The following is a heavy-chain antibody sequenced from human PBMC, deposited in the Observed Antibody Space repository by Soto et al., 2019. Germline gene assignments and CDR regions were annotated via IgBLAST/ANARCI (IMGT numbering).Heavy chain of an antibody. J-gene: IGHJ5*02. V-gene: IGHV4-39*01. D-gene: IGHD6-13*01. Sequence: SETLSLTCTVSGGSISSSSYYWGWIRQPPGKGLEWIGSIYYSGSTYYNPSLKSRVTISVDTSKNQFSLKLSSVTAADTAVYYCARAPDEQQLVRWFDPWGQGTLVTVSS. CDR1: GGSISSSSYY. CDR2: IYYSGST. CDR3: ARAPDEQQLVRWFDP.